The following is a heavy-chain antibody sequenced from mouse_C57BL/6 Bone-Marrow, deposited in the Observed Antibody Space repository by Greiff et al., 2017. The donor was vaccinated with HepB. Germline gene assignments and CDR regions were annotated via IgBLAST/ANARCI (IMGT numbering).Heavy chain of an antibody. CDR1: GFTFSSYA. Sequence: EVQLVESGGGLVKPGGSLKLSCAASGFTFSSYAMSWVRQTPEKRLEWVATISDGGSYTYYPENVKGRFTISRDNSKNNLYLQMSHLKSDDTAMYYCAITVYYFDYWGQGTTLTVSS. D-gene: IGHD1-1*01. CDR3: AITVYYFDY. J-gene: IGHJ2*01. CDR2: ISDGGSYT. V-gene: IGHV5-4*01.